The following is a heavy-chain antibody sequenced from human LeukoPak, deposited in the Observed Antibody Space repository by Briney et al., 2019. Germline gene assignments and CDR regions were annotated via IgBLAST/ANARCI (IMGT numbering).Heavy chain of an antibody. CDR3: XXXXXXYDSSGYFPLDY. V-gene: IGHV3-23*01. Sequence: GGSLRLSCAASGFTFSSYAMSWVRQAPGKGLEWVSAISGSGGSTYYADSVKGRFTISRDNSKNTLYLQMNSLRAEDTAVYYCXXXXXXYDSSGYFPLDYWGQGTLVTVSS. D-gene: IGHD3-22*01. J-gene: IGHJ4*02. CDR2: ISGSGGST. CDR1: GFTFSSYA.